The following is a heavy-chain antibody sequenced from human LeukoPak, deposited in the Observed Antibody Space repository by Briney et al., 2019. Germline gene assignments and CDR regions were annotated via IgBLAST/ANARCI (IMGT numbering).Heavy chain of an antibody. Sequence: SETLSLTCAVYGGSSSGYYWSWIRQPPGKGLEWIGEINHSGSTNYNPSLKSRVTISVDTSKNQFSLKLSSVTAADTAVYYCARGHSSGYYLDYWGQGTLVTVSS. V-gene: IGHV4-34*01. CDR2: INHSGST. J-gene: IGHJ4*02. CDR3: ARGHSSGYYLDY. CDR1: GGSSSGYY. D-gene: IGHD3-22*01.